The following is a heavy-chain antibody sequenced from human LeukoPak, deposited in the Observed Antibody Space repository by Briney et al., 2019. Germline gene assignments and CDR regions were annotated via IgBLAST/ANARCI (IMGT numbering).Heavy chain of an antibody. V-gene: IGHV4-4*07. CDR3: ATEGGGPRWLDP. CDR2: ISASGSS. J-gene: IGHJ5*02. D-gene: IGHD6-25*01. Sequence: SETLSLTCSVSGGSVSSYYWSWIRQPAGKGLEWIGRISASGSSNYNPSLRSRVIMSVDTPKNQFSLNLSSVTAADTAVYYCATEGGGPRWLDPWGQGTPVTVSS. CDR1: GGSVSSYY.